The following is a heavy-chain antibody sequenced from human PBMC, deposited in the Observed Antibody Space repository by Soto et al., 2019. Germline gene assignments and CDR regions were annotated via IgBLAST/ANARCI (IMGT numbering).Heavy chain of an antibody. D-gene: IGHD3-10*01. CDR2: TYYRSKWYN. V-gene: IGHV6-1*01. Sequence: SQTLSLTCAISGDSVSINSAGWNLIRQSPSRGLEWLGRTYYRSKWYNDYAVSVKSRITSNPDTSKNQFSLQLNSVTPEDTAVYYCARQWVVRGNYGMDVWGQGTTVTVSS. CDR1: GDSVSINSAG. J-gene: IGHJ6*02. CDR3: ARQWVVRGNYGMDV.